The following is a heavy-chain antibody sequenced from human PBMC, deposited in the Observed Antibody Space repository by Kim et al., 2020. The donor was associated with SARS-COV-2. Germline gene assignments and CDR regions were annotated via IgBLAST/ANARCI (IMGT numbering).Heavy chain of an antibody. J-gene: IGHJ3*01. V-gene: IGHV3-43*01. Sequence: VKGRFTISRDDSKNSLYLQMSSLPTEDTAFYYCAKDLSPLGIIAHGDAFDLWGQGTTVTVSS. D-gene: IGHD1-20*01. CDR3: AKDLSPLGIIAHGDAFDL.